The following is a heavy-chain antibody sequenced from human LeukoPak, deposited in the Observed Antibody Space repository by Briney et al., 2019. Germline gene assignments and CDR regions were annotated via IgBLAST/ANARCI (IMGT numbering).Heavy chain of an antibody. CDR2: IYYSGST. CDR1: GGSISSRSYY. CDR3: ARHARFSDFWSGYSHLDY. V-gene: IGHV4-39*01. D-gene: IGHD3-3*01. J-gene: IGHJ4*02. Sequence: PSETLSLTCTVSGGSISSRSYYWGWVRQPPGRGLEWIGCIYYSGSTYYNPSLKSRVTISVDTSKNQFSLKLSSVTAADTAVYYCARHARFSDFWSGYSHLDYWGQGTLVTVSS.